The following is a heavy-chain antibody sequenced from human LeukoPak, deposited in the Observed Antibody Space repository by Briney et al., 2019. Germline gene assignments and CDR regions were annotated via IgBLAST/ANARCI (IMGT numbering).Heavy chain of an antibody. V-gene: IGHV3-23*01. Sequence: GGSLRVSCAASGFTFSTYAMSWVRQAPGKGLEWVSVISGSGGSTYYADSVKGRFTISRDNSKNTLYLQMNSLRAEDTAVYYCAKEGYRYGYAIDYWGQGTLVTVSS. J-gene: IGHJ4*02. CDR3: AKEGYRYGYAIDY. CDR2: ISGSGGST. CDR1: GFTFSTYA. D-gene: IGHD5-18*01.